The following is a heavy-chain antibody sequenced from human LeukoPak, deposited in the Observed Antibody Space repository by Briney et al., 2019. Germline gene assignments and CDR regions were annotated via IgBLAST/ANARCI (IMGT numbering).Heavy chain of an antibody. J-gene: IGHJ4*02. CDR2: IIPIFGTA. CDR3: ASVDYYDSSGYDRFDY. Sequence: SVKVSCKASGGTFSSYAISWVRQAPGQGLEWMGGIIPIFGTANYARKFQGRVTITADESTSTAYMELSSLRSEDTAVYYCASVDYYDSSGYDRFDYWGQGTLVTVSS. CDR1: GGTFSSYA. V-gene: IGHV1-69*13. D-gene: IGHD3-22*01.